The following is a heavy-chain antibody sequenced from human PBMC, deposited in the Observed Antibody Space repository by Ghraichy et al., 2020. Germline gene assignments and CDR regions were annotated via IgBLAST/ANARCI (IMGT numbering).Heavy chain of an antibody. CDR1: TFTFNNYR. V-gene: IGHV3-74*01. J-gene: IGHJ6*02. CDR2: INTDSSRR. CDR3: ARGSARYCDYYYGLDV. D-gene: IGHD2-21*02. Sequence: GGSLRLSCEASTFTFNNYRMNWVRQVPGKGLEWVSRINTDSSRRDYADSVKGRFTISRDNAKNTLYLQMNSLRAEDTAVYYCARGSARYCDYYYGLDVWGPATTVSFSS.